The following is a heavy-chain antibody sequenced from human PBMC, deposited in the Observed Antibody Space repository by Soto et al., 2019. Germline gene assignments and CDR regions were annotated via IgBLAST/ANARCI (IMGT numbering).Heavy chain of an antibody. Sequence: PGGSLRLSCTASGFTFSDYEMNWVRQAPGKGLEWVSHISTSVNPLYYADSVKGRFTISRDNAKNSLFLQMNSLRAEDTAIYYCARERLPDYYYYYGMDVWGQGTTVTVSS. V-gene: IGHV3-48*03. J-gene: IGHJ6*02. D-gene: IGHD6-25*01. CDR3: ARERLPDYYYYYGMDV. CDR2: ISTSVNPL. CDR1: GFTFSDYE.